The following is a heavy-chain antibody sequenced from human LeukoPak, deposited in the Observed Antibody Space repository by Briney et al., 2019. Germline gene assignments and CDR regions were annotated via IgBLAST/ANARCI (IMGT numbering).Heavy chain of an antibody. CDR3: AKPFYGSGSYYKHYYYGMDV. V-gene: IGHV3-30*18. CDR1: GFTFSSYG. Sequence: GASLRLSCAASGFTFSSYGMHSVRQAPGKGLEWVAVISYDGSNKYYTDSVKGRFTISRDNSKNTLYLQMSSLRAEDTAVYYCAKPFYGSGSYYKHYYYGMDVWGKGTTVTVSS. CDR2: ISYDGSNK. D-gene: IGHD3-10*01. J-gene: IGHJ6*04.